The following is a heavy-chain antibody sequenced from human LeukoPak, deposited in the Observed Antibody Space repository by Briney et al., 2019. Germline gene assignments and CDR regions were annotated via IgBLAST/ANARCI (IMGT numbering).Heavy chain of an antibody. Sequence: GGSLRLSCAASGFTFSSYEMNWVRQAPGKGLEWVSYISSSGSTIYYADPVKGRFTISRDNAKNSLYLQMNSLRAEDTAVYYCARDKGAYDYVWGSYRYYYYGMDVWGQGTTVTVSS. CDR3: ARDKGAYDYVWGSYRYYYYGMDV. J-gene: IGHJ6*02. CDR2: ISSSGSTI. CDR1: GFTFSSYE. D-gene: IGHD3-16*02. V-gene: IGHV3-48*03.